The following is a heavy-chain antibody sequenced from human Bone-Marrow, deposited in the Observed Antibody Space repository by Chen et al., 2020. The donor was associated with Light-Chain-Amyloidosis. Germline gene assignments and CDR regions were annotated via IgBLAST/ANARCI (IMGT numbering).Heavy chain of an antibody. V-gene: IGHV4-59*01. CDR3: ARVQTVTALNY. J-gene: IGHJ4*02. CDR1: ETSIDAAY. Sequence: QVQLQESGTGLVKPSETLSLTCSVSETSIDAAYWAWIRQPPGKGLEWIGYIFYSGSTPYNPSLKSRVTMSVDTSTNQFSLKLTSLTTADTAVYYCARVQTVTALNYWGQGTMVTVSS. CDR2: IFYSGST. D-gene: IGHD2-21*02.